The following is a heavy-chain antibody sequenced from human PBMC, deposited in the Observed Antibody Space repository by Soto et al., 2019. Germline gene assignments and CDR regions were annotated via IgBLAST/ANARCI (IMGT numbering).Heavy chain of an antibody. CDR2: ISTSSSYT. Sequence: QVQLVESGGGLVKPGGSLRLSCVASGFTFSDHYMTWIRQAPGKGLEWLSYISTSSSYTNYADSVKGRFTISRDNAMXXXXXXXXXXXXXXXXXXXCAXLRXXXYFDYWGQGTLVTVSS. V-gene: IGHV3-11*05. CDR1: GFTFSDHY. J-gene: IGHJ4*02. CDR3: AXLRXXXYFDY.